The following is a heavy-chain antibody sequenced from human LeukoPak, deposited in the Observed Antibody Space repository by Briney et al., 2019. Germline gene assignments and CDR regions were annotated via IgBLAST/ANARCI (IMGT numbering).Heavy chain of an antibody. CDR3: AGRLWRRDGYNLSAFDI. J-gene: IGHJ3*02. CDR2: IYYSGST. CDR1: GGSISSYY. V-gene: IGHV4-59*01. D-gene: IGHD5-24*01. Sequence: PSETLSLTCTVSGGSISSYYWSWIRQPPGKGLEWIGYIYYSGSTNYNPSLKSRVTISVDTSKNQSSLKLSSVTAADTAVYYCAGRLWRRDGYNLSAFDIWGQGTMVTVSS.